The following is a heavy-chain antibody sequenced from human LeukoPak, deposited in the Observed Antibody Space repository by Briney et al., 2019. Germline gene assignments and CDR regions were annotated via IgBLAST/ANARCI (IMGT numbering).Heavy chain of an antibody. CDR1: GFTFSSYA. CDR3: AKADQYSSSWKYYYYYYMDV. D-gene: IGHD6-13*01. V-gene: IGHV3-23*01. J-gene: IGHJ6*03. Sequence: PGGSLRLSCAASGFTFSSYAMNWVRQAPGKGLEWVSSISGSGGNAYYGDSVKGRFTISRDNSKNTLYLQMNSLRAEDTAVYYCAKADQYSSSWKYYYYYYMDVWGKGTPLTVSS. CDR2: ISGSGGNA.